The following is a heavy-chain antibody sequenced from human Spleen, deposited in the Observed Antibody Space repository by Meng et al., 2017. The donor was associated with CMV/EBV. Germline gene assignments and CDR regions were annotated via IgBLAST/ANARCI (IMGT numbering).Heavy chain of an antibody. CDR3: ARGSYGSVNP. Sequence: LTCTVSGGSVSSGSYYWSWIRQPPGKGLEWIGYIYYSGSTNYNPSLKSRVTISVDTSKNQFSLKLSSVTAADTAVYYCARGSYGSVNPWGQGTLVTVSS. V-gene: IGHV4-61*01. J-gene: IGHJ5*02. D-gene: IGHD6-19*01. CDR1: GGSVSSGSYY. CDR2: IYYSGST.